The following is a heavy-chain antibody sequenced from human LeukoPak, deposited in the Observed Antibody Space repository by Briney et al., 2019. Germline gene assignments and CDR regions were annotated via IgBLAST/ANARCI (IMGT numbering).Heavy chain of an antibody. D-gene: IGHD5-24*01. Sequence: GGSLRLSCAASGFTFRSYSMNWVRQAPGKGLEWVSSISSSSSYIYYADSVKGRFTISRDNAKNSLYLQMNSLRAEDTAVYYCARAEEGDGYNIDYWGQGTLVTVSS. CDR2: ISSSSSYI. CDR1: GFTFRSYS. J-gene: IGHJ4*02. CDR3: ARAEEGDGYNIDY. V-gene: IGHV3-21*01.